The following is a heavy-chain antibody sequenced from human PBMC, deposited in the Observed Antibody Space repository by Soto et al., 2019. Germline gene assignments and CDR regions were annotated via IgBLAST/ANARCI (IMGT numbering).Heavy chain of an antibody. J-gene: IGHJ3*02. CDR3: ARRKAEEYCSTTSSCLLIFDI. Sequence: PSETLSLTCSVSGDSIRNYYWNWIRQSPGKGLEWIGYISYSGSTDYNPSLKRRVTISVDTSKNQFSLSLSSVTAADTAVYYCARRKAEEYCSTTSSCLLIFDIWGQGTMVTVSS. CDR1: GDSIRNYY. CDR2: ISYSGST. V-gene: IGHV4-59*08. D-gene: IGHD2-2*01.